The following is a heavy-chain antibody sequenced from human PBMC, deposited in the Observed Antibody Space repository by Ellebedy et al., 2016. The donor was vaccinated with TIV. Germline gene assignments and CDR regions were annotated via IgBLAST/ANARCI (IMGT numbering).Heavy chain of an antibody. Sequence: GESLKISXAASGFTFSTYSLNWVRQAPGKGLEWVSSVSSISSYIFYADSVKGRFTISRDNAKNSLFLQMNSLRAEDTALYYCARGHDYDIPGYYYAMDVWGQGTTVTVSS. CDR1: GFTFSTYS. J-gene: IGHJ6*02. CDR3: ARGHDYDIPGYYYAMDV. CDR2: VSSISSYI. D-gene: IGHD4-17*01. V-gene: IGHV3-21*01.